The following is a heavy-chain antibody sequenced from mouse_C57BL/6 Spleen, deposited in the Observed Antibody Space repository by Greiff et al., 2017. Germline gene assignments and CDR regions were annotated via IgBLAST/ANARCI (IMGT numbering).Heavy chain of an antibody. CDR3: ARGNYYGSSPLFAY. J-gene: IGHJ3*01. CDR2: IDPSDSYT. D-gene: IGHD1-1*01. V-gene: IGHV1-69*01. CDR1: GYTFTSYW. Sequence: VQLQQPGAELVMPGASVKLSCKASGYTFTSYWMHWVKQRPGQGLEWIGEIDPSDSYTNYNQKFKGKSTLTVDKSSSTAYMQLSSLTSEDSAVYYCARGNYYGSSPLFAYWGQGTLVTVSA.